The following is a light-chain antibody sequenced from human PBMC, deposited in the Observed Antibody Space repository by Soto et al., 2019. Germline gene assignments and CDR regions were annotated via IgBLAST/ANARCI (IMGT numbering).Light chain of an antibody. CDR2: VNSDGSH. CDR3: QTWGTGIQV. V-gene: IGLV4-69*01. J-gene: IGLJ3*02. Sequence: QPVLTQSPSASASLGASVKLTCTLSSGHSSYVIAWHQQQPEKGPRYLMKVNSDGSHTKGDGIPDRFSGSSSGAERYLTISSLQSEDEADYYCQTWGTGIQVFGGGTKLTVL. CDR1: SGHSSYV.